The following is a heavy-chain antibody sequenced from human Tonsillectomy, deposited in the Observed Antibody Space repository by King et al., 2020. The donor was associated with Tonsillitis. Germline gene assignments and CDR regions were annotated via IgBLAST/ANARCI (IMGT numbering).Heavy chain of an antibody. J-gene: IGHJ4*02. CDR1: GFTFGDYT. CDR3: TRVVDTAMGHIDY. V-gene: IGHV3-49*03. CDR2: IRSKAYGGTT. Sequence: GQLVQSGGGLVQPGRSLRLSCPASGFTFGDYTMSWFRQAPGKGLEWVGFIRSKAYGGTTEYAASVKGRFTISSDDSKSIAYLQMNSLKTEDTAVYYCTRVVDTAMGHIDYWGQGTLVTVSS. D-gene: IGHD5-18*01.